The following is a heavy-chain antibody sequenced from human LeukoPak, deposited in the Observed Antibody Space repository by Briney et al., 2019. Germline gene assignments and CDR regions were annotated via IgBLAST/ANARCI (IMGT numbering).Heavy chain of an antibody. CDR1: GASVSSGSNY. V-gene: IGHV4-61*01. CDR2: IYKSGST. CDR3: ARDPYYYGSGYGMDV. D-gene: IGHD3-10*01. Sequence: PETLSLTCTVSGASVSSGSNYWSWIRQPPGKGLEWIGYIYKSGSTNYNPSLKSRVTISVDTSKKQISLKLSSVTAADTAVYYCARDPYYYGSGYGMDVWGKGTTVTVSS. J-gene: IGHJ6*04.